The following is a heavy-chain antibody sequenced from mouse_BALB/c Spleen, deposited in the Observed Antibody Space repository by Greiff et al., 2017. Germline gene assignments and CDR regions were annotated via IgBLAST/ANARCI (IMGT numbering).Heavy chain of an antibody. D-gene: IGHD1-1*01. Sequence: QVQLQQPGAELVRPGASVKLSCKASGYTFTSYWINWVKQRPGQGLEWIGNIYPSDSYTNYNQKFKDKATLTVDKSSSTAYMQLSSPTSEDSAVYYCTRRVGGSSPYFDYWGQGTTLTVSS. CDR1: GYTFTSYW. CDR2: IYPSDSYT. V-gene: IGHV1-69*02. J-gene: IGHJ2*01. CDR3: TRRVGGSSPYFDY.